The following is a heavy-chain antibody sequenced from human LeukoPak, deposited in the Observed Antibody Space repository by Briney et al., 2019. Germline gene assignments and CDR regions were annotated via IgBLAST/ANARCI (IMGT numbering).Heavy chain of an antibody. D-gene: IGHD2-15*01. CDR3: ARMSDIVVVVAAVDY. CDR1: GYTFTGYY. J-gene: IGHJ4*02. Sequence: ASVKVPCKASGYTFTGYYMHWVRQAPGQGLEWMGRINPNSGGTNYAQKFQGRVTMTRDTSISTAYMELSRLRSDDTAVYYCARMSDIVVVVAAVDYWGQGTLVTVSS. V-gene: IGHV1-2*06. CDR2: INPNSGGT.